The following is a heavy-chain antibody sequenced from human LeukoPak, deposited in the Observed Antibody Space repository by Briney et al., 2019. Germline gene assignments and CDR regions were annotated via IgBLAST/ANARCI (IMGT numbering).Heavy chain of an antibody. D-gene: IGHD2-2*02. V-gene: IGHV1-18*04. CDR1: GYTFTSYG. CDR3: ARDGVGWATAIPHFDY. Sequence: GASVKVSCKASGYTFTSYGISWVRQAPGQGREWRGWISAYNGNTNYAQKLQGRVTMTTDTSTSTAYMELRSLRSDDTAVYYCARDGVGWATAIPHFDYWGQGTLVTVSS. J-gene: IGHJ4*02. CDR2: ISAYNGNT.